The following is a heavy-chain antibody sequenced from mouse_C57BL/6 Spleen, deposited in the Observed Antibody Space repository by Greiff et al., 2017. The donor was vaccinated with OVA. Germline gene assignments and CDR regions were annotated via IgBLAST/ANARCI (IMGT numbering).Heavy chain of an antibody. CDR3: ARHEPLTVYYFDY. Sequence: DVMLVESGGGLVKPGGSLKLSCAASGFTFSSYTMSWVRPTPEKRLEWVATISGGGGYTYYPASVKGRFTISRDNAKNTLYQQMSSLRSEDTALYYCARHEPLTVYYFDYWGQGTTLTVSS. D-gene: IGHD1-1*01. CDR2: ISGGGGYT. V-gene: IGHV5-9*01. J-gene: IGHJ2*01. CDR1: GFTFSSYT.